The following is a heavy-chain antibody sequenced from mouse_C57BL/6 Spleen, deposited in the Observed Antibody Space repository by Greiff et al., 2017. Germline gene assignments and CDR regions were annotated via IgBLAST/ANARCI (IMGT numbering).Heavy chain of an antibody. CDR1: GYSFTGYY. CDR3: ARFYYGSSYWYFDV. D-gene: IGHD1-1*01. CDR2: INPSTGGT. Sequence: EVQLQQSGPELVKPGASVKISCKASGYSFTGYYMNWVKQSPEKSLEWIGEINPSTGGTTYNQKFKAKATLTVDKSSSTAYMQLKSLTSEDSAVXYCARFYYGSSYWYFDVWGTGTTVAVSS. J-gene: IGHJ1*03. V-gene: IGHV1-42*01.